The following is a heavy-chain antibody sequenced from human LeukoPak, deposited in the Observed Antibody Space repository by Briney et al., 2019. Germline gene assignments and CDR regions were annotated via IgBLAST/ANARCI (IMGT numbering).Heavy chain of an antibody. D-gene: IGHD6-13*01. V-gene: IGHV4-61*02. CDR3: ARVSSSWYQDWYFDL. J-gene: IGHJ2*01. CDR1: GGSISSGSYY. Sequence: SEALSLTCTVSGGSISSGSYYWSWIRQPAGKGLEWIGRIDTSGNTNYKPSLKSRVTMSVDTSKNQFSLKLNSVTAADTAVYYCARVSSSWYQDWYFDLWGRGTLVTVSS. CDR2: IDTSGNT.